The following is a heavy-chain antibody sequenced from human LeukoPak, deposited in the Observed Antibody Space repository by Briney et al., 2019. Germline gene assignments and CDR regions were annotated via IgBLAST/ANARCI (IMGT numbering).Heavy chain of an antibody. D-gene: IGHD1-1*01. CDR2: ISGSGGNT. Sequence: GGSLRLSCAASRSTFSAYSMTWVRQAPGKGLEWVSAISGSGGNTYYADSVKGRFTISRDNARNSLYLQMNSLRAEDTAVYYSAREGTVGYYFDYWGQGTLVTVSS. J-gene: IGHJ4*02. CDR3: AREGTVGYYFDY. V-gene: IGHV3-23*01. CDR1: RSTFSAYS.